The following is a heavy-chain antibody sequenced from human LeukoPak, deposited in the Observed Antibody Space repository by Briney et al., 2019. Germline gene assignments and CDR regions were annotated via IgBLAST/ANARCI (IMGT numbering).Heavy chain of an antibody. Sequence: PSETLSLTCTVSGGSISSYYWSWIRQPPGKGLEWIWYIYYSGSTNYNLSLKSRVTISVDTPNNQFSLKLSSVTAADTAVYYCARQPLLYRSVHAAFDIWGQGTMVTVSS. J-gene: IGHJ3*02. CDR3: ARQPLLYRSVHAAFDI. CDR1: GGSISSYY. CDR2: IYYSGST. D-gene: IGHD2-8*02. V-gene: IGHV4-59*08.